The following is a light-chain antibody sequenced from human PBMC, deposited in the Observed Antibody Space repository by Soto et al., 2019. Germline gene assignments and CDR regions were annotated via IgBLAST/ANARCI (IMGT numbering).Light chain of an antibody. Sequence: QSALTQPASVSGSPGQSITISCTGTISDIETYNLVSWYQQYPGKAPKLLIHEDSKRPSGVSDRFSGSKSVNTASLAIYGLQAEDEADYQCCSFAGRNTFVFGAGTKVTLL. CDR1: ISDIETYNL. CDR3: CSFAGRNTFV. V-gene: IGLV2-23*01. CDR2: EDS. J-gene: IGLJ1*01.